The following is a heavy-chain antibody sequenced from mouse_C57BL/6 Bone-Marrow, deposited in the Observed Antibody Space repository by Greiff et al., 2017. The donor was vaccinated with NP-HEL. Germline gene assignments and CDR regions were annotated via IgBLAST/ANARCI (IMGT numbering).Heavy chain of an antibody. Sequence: QVQLKESGPGLVQPSQSLSITCTVSGFSLTSYGVHWVRQSPGKGLEWLGVIWSGGGTDYNAAFISRLSISKDNSKSQVFFKMNSLQADDTAIYYCARHRDWYFDVWGTGTTVTVSS. CDR1: GFSLTSYG. J-gene: IGHJ1*03. CDR2: IWSGGGT. V-gene: IGHV2-2*01. D-gene: IGHD3-1*01. CDR3: ARHRDWYFDV.